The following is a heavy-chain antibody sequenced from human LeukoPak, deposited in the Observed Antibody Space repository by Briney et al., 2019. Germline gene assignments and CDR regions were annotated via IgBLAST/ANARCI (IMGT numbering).Heavy chain of an antibody. J-gene: IGHJ4*02. D-gene: IGHD1-26*01. CDR1: GAAISNYY. CDR2: IHSSGGS. CDR3: ARLGSYHDF. V-gene: IGHV4-4*09. Sequence: SETLSLTCTVSGAAISNYYWSWIRQTPEKGLEWMGHIHSSGGSSYYPSLKSRLTLSIDTSRNQLSLKLPSVTAADTAVYFCARLGSYHDFWGQGALVTVSS.